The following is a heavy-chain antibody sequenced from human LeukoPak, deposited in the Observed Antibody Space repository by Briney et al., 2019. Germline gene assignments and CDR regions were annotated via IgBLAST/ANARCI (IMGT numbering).Heavy chain of an antibody. Sequence: GESLKISCKGSGYNFTSSWIGWVRQMPGKGLEWMGIIYTRYSPSFQGQVTISADKSISTAYLQWSSLKASDTAMYYCARHNGATISDVDYWGQGTLVTVSS. V-gene: IGHV5-51*01. D-gene: IGHD5-12*01. J-gene: IGHJ4*02. CDR2: IYT. CDR3: ARHNGATISDVDY. CDR1: GYNFTSSW.